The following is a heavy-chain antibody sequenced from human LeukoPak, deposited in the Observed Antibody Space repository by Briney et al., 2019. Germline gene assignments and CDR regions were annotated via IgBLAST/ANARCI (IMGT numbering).Heavy chain of an antibody. V-gene: IGHV3-43*01. Sequence: GGFLRLSCAASGFTFDDYTMHWVRQAPGKGLEWVSLISWDGGNTYYADSLKGRFTISRDNSKNSLYLQMNSLGTEDTTLYYCAKEGFWSGYYSGSSYGMDVWGQGTTVTVSS. CDR3: AKEGFWSGYYSGSSYGMDV. J-gene: IGHJ6*02. CDR1: GFTFDDYT. D-gene: IGHD3-3*01. CDR2: ISWDGGNT.